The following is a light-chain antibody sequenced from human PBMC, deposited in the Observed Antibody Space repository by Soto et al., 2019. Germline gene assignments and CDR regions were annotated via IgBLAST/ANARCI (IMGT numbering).Light chain of an antibody. Sequence: QSALTQPASVSGSPGQSITISCTGTSSDVGGYNYVSWYQQHPGKAPKLIIYEVSNRPSGVSSRFSGSKSGNTASLTISGLQAEDEADYYCSSYRSSTTWVFGGGTKVTVL. CDR3: SSYRSSTTWV. V-gene: IGLV2-14*01. CDR1: SSDVGGYNY. J-gene: IGLJ3*02. CDR2: EVS.